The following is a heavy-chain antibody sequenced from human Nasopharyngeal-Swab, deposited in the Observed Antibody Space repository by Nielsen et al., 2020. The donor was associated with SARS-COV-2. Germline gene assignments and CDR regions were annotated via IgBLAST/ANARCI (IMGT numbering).Heavy chain of an antibody. CDR2: IKQDGGEK. J-gene: IGHJ3*02. V-gene: IGHV3-7*04. Sequence: VRQMPGKGLEWVANIKQDGGEKFYVDSVKGRFRVSRGNAQNSVYLQMDRLRVEDTAVYYCAREADLMGYDDAFGIWGRGTVVTVSS. D-gene: IGHD3-16*01. CDR3: AREADLMGYDDAFGI.